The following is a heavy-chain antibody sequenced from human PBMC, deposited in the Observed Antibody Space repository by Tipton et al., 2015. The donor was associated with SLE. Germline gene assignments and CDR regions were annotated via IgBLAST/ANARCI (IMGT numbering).Heavy chain of an antibody. V-gene: IGHV4-61*02. CDR2: IYSSGST. Sequence: TLSLTCTVSGGSITRGSYYWSWIRQPAGKGLEWIGRIYSSGSTKYNPSLKSRVTISVDRSKNQFSLNVSSVTAADTAVYYCAREGQSSTWYSDSMNYYYYMDVWGKGTTVPVSS. J-gene: IGHJ6*03. D-gene: IGHD6-13*01. CDR3: AREGQSSTWYSDSMNYYYYMDV. CDR1: GGSITRGSYY.